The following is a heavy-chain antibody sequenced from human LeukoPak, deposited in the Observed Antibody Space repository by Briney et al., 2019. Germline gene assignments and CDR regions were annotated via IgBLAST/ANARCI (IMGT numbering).Heavy chain of an antibody. CDR1: GYTFTSYD. J-gene: IGHJ4*02. CDR3: ASMTTDDYGDYYLIY. D-gene: IGHD4-17*01. Sequence: ASVRVSCKASGYTFTSYDINWVRQATGQGLEWMGWMNPNSGNTGYAQKFQGRVTMTRNTSISTAYMELSSLRSEDTAVYYCASMTTDDYGDYYLIYWGQGTLVTVSS. V-gene: IGHV1-8*01. CDR2: MNPNSGNT.